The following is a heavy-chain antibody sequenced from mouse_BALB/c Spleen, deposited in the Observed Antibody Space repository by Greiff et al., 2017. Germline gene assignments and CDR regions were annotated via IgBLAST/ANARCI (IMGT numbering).Heavy chain of an antibody. CDR3: AREYYGNLYFDY. CDR1: GFTFSDYG. V-gene: IGHV5-15*02. CDR2: ISNLAYSI. Sequence: EVQLVESGGGLVQPGGSRKLSCAASGFTFSDYGMAWVRQAPGKGPEWVAFISNLAYSIYYADTVTGRFTISRENAKNTLYLEMSSLRSEDTAMYYCAREYYGNLYFDYWGQGTTLTVSS. D-gene: IGHD2-1*01. J-gene: IGHJ2*01.